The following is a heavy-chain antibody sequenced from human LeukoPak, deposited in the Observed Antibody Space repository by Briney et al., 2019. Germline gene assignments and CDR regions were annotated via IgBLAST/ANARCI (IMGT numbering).Heavy chain of an antibody. Sequence: GASVKVSCKASGGTFSSYAISWVRQAPGQGLEWMGRIIPILGIANYAQKFQGRVTITADKSTSTAYMELSSLRSEDTAVYYCARFSARSSGYDDAFDIWGQGTMVTVSS. D-gene: IGHD3-22*01. J-gene: IGHJ3*02. CDR3: ARFSARSSGYDDAFDI. V-gene: IGHV1-69*04. CDR1: GGTFSSYA. CDR2: IIPILGIA.